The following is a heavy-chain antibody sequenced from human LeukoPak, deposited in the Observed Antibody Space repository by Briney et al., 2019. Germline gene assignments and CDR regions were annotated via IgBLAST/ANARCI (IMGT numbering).Heavy chain of an antibody. D-gene: IGHD3-3*01. V-gene: IGHV3-33*01. Sequence: PGGSLRLSCAASGFTFSSYGMHWVRQAPGKGLEWVAVIWYDGSNKYYADSVKGRFTISRDNSKNTLYLQMNSLRAEDTAVYYCARDGGDLEWLFHRGPFGDTRKNGMDVWGQGTTVTVSS. CDR3: ARDGGDLEWLFHRGPFGDTRKNGMDV. J-gene: IGHJ6*02. CDR1: GFTFSSYG. CDR2: IWYDGSNK.